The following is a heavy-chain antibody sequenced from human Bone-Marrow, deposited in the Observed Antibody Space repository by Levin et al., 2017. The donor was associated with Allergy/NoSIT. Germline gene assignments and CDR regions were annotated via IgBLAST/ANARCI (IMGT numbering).Heavy chain of an antibody. CDR2: IKQDGRDN. J-gene: IGHJ3*02. CDR1: GFTFSNYW. CDR3: ARGVRADTEYNAFAM. Sequence: GGSLRLSCAASGFTFSNYWMTWLRQAPGKGLEWVANIKQDGRDNNYVDSVKGRFIISRDNAKNSLYLQMNSLRAEDTAVYYCARGVRADTEYNAFAMWGQGTMVTVSS. D-gene: IGHD6-6*01. V-gene: IGHV3-7*01.